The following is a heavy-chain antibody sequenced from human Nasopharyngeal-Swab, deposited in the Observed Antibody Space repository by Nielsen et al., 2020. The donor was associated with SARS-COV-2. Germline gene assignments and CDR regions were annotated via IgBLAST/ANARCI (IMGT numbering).Heavy chain of an antibody. D-gene: IGHD6-6*01. J-gene: IGHJ4*02. CDR1: GYSISSGYY. CDR2: IYHSGST. CDR3: SYSSSDTGDY. V-gene: IGHV4-38-2*02. Sequence: SETLSLTCTVSGYSISSGYYWGRIRQPPGKGLEWIGSIYHSGSTYYNPSLKSRVTISVDTSKNQFSLKLSSVTAADTAVYYCSYSSSDTGDYWGQGTLVTVSS.